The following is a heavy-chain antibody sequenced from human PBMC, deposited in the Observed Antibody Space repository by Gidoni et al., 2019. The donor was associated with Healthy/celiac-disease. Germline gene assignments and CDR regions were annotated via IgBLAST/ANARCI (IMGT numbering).Heavy chain of an antibody. J-gene: IGHJ4*02. V-gene: IGHV3-9*01. CDR3: AAGIAAAGTPTGGGY. Sequence: EVQLVSSWVGLVQPGRSLRLSCAASGFPFDDYAMHWVRQAPGKGLEWVSGSSWNSGSIGYADSVKGRFTISRDNAKNSLYLQMNSLRAEDTALYYCAAGIAAAGTPTGGGYWGQGTLVTVSS. D-gene: IGHD6-13*01. CDR1: GFPFDDYA. CDR2: SSWNSGSI.